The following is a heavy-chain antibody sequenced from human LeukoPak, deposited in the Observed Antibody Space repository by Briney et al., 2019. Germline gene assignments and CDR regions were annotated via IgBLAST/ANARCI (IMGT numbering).Heavy chain of an antibody. CDR2: IYYSGST. D-gene: IGHD1-26*01. J-gene: IGHJ4*02. V-gene: IGHV4-59*08. CDR1: GGSISSFH. Sequence: SETLSLTCTVSGGSISSFHWSWIRRPPGKGLECIGYIYYSGSTNYNPSLKSRVTISVDTSKNQFSLRLNSVTAADTAVYYCARRFGWDSFDYWGQGTLVTVSS. CDR3: ARRFGWDSFDY.